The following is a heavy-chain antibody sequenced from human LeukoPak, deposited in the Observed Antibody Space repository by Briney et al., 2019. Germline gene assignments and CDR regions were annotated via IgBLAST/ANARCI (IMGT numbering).Heavy chain of an antibody. D-gene: IGHD3-3*01. CDR3: ARRGITISGVLVYHYSGLDV. Sequence: PGGSLRLSCAGSGFTFSSHWMNWVRQAPGKGLEWVASIKDDGSEKHFLDSVNGRFAISRDNARNSLYLQMSSLRAEDTAVYYRARRGITISGVLVYHYSGLDVWGQGTTVTVSS. V-gene: IGHV3-7*02. CDR1: GFTFSSHW. CDR2: IKDDGSEK. J-gene: IGHJ6*02.